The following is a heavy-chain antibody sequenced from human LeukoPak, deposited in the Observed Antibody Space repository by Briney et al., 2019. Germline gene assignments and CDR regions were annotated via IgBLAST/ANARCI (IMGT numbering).Heavy chain of an antibody. CDR3: AAPSGSYEDFAFDI. D-gene: IGHD1-26*01. J-gene: IGHJ3*02. CDR1: GFTFTSSA. Sequence: GASVNVSCKASGFTFTSSATQWVRQAGGQRLEWIGWIVVGSGNTNYAQKFQERVTITRDMSTSTAYMKLSSLRSEDTAVYYCAAPSGSYEDFAFDIWGQGTMVTVSS. CDR2: IVVGSGNT. V-gene: IGHV1-58*02.